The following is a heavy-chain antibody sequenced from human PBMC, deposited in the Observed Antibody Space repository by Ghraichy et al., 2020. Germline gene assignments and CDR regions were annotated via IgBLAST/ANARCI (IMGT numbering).Heavy chain of an antibody. J-gene: IGHJ6*02. CDR3: ARLTPADFWSGYYNDYYYYGMDV. CDR2: IYYSGST. V-gene: IGHV4-39*01. Sequence: GSLSLTCTVSGGSISSSSYYWGWIRQPPGKGLEWIGSIYYSGSTYYNPSLKSRVTISVDTSKNQFSLKLSSVTAADTAVYYCARLTPADFWSGYYNDYYYYGMDVWGQGTTVTVSS. CDR1: GGSISSSSYY. D-gene: IGHD3-3*01.